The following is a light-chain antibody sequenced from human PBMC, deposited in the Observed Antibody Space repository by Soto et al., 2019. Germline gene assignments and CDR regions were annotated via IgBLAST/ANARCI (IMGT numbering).Light chain of an antibody. CDR2: KAS. J-gene: IGKJ1*01. V-gene: IGKV1-5*03. CDR3: HQGRT. Sequence: DIQMTQSPSTLSGSVGDRVTITCRASQTISSWLAWYQQKPGKAPKLLIYKASTLESGVPSRFSGSGSGTEFTLTISSLQPDDFATYYCHQGRTFGQGTKVDI. CDR1: QTISSW.